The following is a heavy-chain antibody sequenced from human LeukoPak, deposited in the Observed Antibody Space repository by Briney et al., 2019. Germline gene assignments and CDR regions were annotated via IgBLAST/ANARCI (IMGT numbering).Heavy chain of an antibody. CDR2: INHSGST. D-gene: IGHD3-22*01. CDR3: ASTYYYDSSGYRSINWFDP. Sequence: SETLSLTCAVYGGSFSGYYWSWIRQPPGKGLEWIGEINHSGSTNYNPSLKSRVTISVDTSKNQFSLKLSSVTAADTAVYYCASTYYYDSSGYRSINWFDPWGQGTLVTVSS. J-gene: IGHJ5*02. V-gene: IGHV4-34*01. CDR1: GGSFSGYY.